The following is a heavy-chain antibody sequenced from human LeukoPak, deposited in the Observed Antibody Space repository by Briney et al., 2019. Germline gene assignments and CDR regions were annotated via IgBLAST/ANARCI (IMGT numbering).Heavy chain of an antibody. V-gene: IGHV3-30-3*01. CDR3: ARAKVDTIFGVIDY. CDR1: GFTFSSYA. CDR2: ISYDGSNK. J-gene: IGHJ4*02. Sequence: PGGSLRLSCAASGFTFSSYAMHWVRQAPGKGLEWVAVISYDGSNKYYADPVKGRFTISRDNSKNTLYLQMNSLRAEDTAVYYCARAKVDTIFGVIDYWGQGTLVTVSS. D-gene: IGHD3-3*01.